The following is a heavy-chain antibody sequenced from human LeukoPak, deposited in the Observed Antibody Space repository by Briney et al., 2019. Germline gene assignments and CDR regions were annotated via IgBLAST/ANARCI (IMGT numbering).Heavy chain of an antibody. Sequence: GGSLRLSCAASGFTFSSYGMHWVRQAPGKGLEWVAVISYDGSNKYYADSVKGRFTISRDNSKNTLYLQMNSLRAEDTAVYYCAKDSYYYDSSGYYLGWFDPRGQGTLVTVSS. V-gene: IGHV3-30*18. CDR2: ISYDGSNK. CDR1: GFTFSSYG. D-gene: IGHD3-22*01. CDR3: AKDSYYYDSSGYYLGWFDP. J-gene: IGHJ5*02.